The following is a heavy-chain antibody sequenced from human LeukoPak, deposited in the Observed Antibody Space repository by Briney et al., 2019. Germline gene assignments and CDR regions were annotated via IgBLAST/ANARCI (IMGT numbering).Heavy chain of an antibody. J-gene: IGHJ6*03. CDR2: IWYDGSNK. V-gene: IGHV3-33*06. Sequence: GRSLRLSCAASGFTFSSYGMHWVRQAPGKGLEWVAVIWYDGSNKYYADSVKGRFTISRDNSKNTLYLQMNSLRAEDTAVYYCAKDGTEVTTYYYYMDVWGKGTTVTVSS. CDR1: GFTFSSYG. D-gene: IGHD4-17*01. CDR3: AKDGTEVTTYYYYMDV.